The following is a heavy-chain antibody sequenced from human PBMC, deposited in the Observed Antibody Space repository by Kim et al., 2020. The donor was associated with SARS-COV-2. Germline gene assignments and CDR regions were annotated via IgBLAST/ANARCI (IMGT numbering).Heavy chain of an antibody. J-gene: IGHJ6*02. V-gene: IGHV3-30*18. CDR1: GFTFSSYG. CDR3: AKDLLRYFDWLPYYYYYYGMDV. D-gene: IGHD3-9*01. Sequence: GGSLRLSCAASGFTFSSYGMHWVRQAPGKGLEWVAVISYDGSNKYYADSVKGRFTISRDNSKNTLYLQMNSLRAEDTAAYYCAKDLLRYFDWLPYYYYYYGMDVWGPGTTVTFSS. CDR2: ISYDGSNK.